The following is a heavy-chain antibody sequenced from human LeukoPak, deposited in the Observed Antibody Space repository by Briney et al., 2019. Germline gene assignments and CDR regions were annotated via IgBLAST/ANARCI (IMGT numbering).Heavy chain of an antibody. D-gene: IGHD2-2*01. Sequence: GGSLRPSCAASGFTFSSYSMNWVRQAPGKGLEWVSYISNSGSPIYYADSVKGRFTISRDNAKTSLYLQMNSLRDEDTAVYHCATSYQYWGQGTLVTVSS. V-gene: IGHV3-48*02. CDR1: GFTFSSYS. CDR3: ATSYQY. CDR2: ISNSGSPI. J-gene: IGHJ4*02.